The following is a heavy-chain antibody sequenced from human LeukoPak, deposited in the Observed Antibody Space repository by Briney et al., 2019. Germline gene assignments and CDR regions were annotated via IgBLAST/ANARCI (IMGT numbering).Heavy chain of an antibody. CDR2: ISSSSSYI. Sequence: GGSLRLSCAASGFTFSSYSMNWVRQAPGKGLERVSSISSSSSYIYYADLVKGRFTISRDNAKNSLYLQMNSLRAEDTAVYYCARANYYDSSGYRAPLRWGQGTLVTVSS. D-gene: IGHD3-22*01. CDR3: ARANYYDSSGYRAPLR. V-gene: IGHV3-21*01. CDR1: GFTFSSYS. J-gene: IGHJ4*02.